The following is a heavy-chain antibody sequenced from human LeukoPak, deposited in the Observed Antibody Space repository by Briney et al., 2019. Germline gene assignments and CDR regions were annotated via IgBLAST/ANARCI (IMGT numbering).Heavy chain of an antibody. CDR2: ISYDGSNK. CDR3: ARAAGSRSSSWYDPPHY. J-gene: IGHJ4*02. CDR1: GFTFSSYA. Sequence: GRSLRLSCAASGFTFSSYAMHWVRQAPGKGLEWVAVISYDGSNKYYADSAKGRFTISRDNSKNTLYLQMNSLRAEDTAVYYCARAAGSRSSSWYDPPHYWGQGTLVTVSS. V-gene: IGHV3-30-3*01. D-gene: IGHD6-13*01.